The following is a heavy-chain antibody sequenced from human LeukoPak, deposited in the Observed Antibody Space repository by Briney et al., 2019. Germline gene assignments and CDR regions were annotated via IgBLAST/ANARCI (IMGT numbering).Heavy chain of an antibody. J-gene: IGHJ4*02. D-gene: IGHD5-12*01. CDR1: GFTFSSYW. V-gene: IGHV3-7*01. Sequence: GGSLRLSCAASGFTFSSYWMSWVRQAPGKGLEWVANIKRDGSEKYYVDSVKGRFTISRDNAKNSLSLQMNSLRAEDTAVYYCAREPTTLDETKIMATDHWGQGTLVTVSS. CDR3: AREPTTLDETKIMATDH. CDR2: IKRDGSEK.